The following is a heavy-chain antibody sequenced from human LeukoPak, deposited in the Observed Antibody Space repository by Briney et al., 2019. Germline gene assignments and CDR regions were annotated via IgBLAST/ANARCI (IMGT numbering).Heavy chain of an antibody. CDR3: ARVGGYSGYDETDNWFDP. D-gene: IGHD5-12*01. CDR1: GYTFTSYG. J-gene: IGHJ5*02. Sequence: ASVKVSCKASGYTFTSYGISWVRQAPGQGLEWMGWISAYNGNTNYAQKLQGRVTMTTDTSTSTAYMELSSLRSEDTAVYYCARVGGYSGYDETDNWFDPWGQGTLVTVSS. CDR2: ISAYNGNT. V-gene: IGHV1-18*01.